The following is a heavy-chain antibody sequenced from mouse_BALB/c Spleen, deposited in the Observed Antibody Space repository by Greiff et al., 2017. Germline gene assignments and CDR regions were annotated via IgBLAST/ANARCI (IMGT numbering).Heavy chain of an antibody. D-gene: IGHD2-3*01. V-gene: IGHV5-17*02. CDR3: ARWAYDGYFYAMDY. CDR2: ISSGSSTI. CDR1: GFTFSRFG. J-gene: IGHJ4*01. Sequence: EVKLMESGGGLVQPGGSRKLSCPASGFTFSRFGMHWVRQAPEKGLEWVAYISSGSSTIYYADTVKGRFTISRDNPKNTLFLQMTSLRSEDTAMYYCARWAYDGYFYAMDYWGQGTSVTVSS.